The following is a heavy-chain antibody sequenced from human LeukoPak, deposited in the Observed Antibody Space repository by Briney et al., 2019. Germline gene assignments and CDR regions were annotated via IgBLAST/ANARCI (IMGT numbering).Heavy chain of an antibody. V-gene: IGHV1-2*02. J-gene: IGHJ4*02. Sequence: ASVKVSCKASGYTFTGYYMHWVRQAPGQGLEWMGWINPNSGGTNYAQKSQGRVTMTRDTSISTAYMELSRLRSDDTAVYYCAINHGGEWLRPYYFDYWGQGTLVTVSS. CDR1: GYTFTGYY. CDR3: AINHGGEWLRPYYFDY. CDR2: INPNSGGT. D-gene: IGHD5-12*01.